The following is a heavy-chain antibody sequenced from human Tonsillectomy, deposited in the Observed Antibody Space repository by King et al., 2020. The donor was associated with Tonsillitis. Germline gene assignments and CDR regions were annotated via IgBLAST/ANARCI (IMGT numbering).Heavy chain of an antibody. J-gene: IGHJ4*02. Sequence: EVQLVESGGGLVQPGGSLRLSCAASGFTFSSSWMHWVRQAPGKGLVWVSRINSDGSSTSYEDSVKGRFTISRDNAKNTLYLQMNSLRAEDTAVFYCAREGGWSPGFDYWGQGTLVTVSS. CDR1: GFTFSSSW. CDR3: AREGGWSPGFDY. CDR2: INSDGSST. D-gene: IGHD6-19*01. V-gene: IGHV3-74*01.